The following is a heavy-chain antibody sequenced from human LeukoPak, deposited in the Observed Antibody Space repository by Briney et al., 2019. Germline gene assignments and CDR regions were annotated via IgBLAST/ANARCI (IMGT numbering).Heavy chain of an antibody. D-gene: IGHD3-10*01. CDR2: IYSGGNT. CDR1: GFTVSSNY. Sequence: PGGSLRLSCAASGFTVSSNYMGWVRQAPGKGLEYVSVIYSGGNTYYAGSVKGRFTISRDNSKNTVYLQMNSLRAEDTAVFYCARRVVYYYGSGSYDGFDIWGQGTMVTVSS. J-gene: IGHJ3*02. V-gene: IGHV3-53*01. CDR3: ARRVVYYYGSGSYDGFDI.